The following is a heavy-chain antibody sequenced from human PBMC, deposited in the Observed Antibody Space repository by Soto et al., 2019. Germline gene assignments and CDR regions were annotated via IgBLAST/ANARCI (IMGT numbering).Heavy chain of an antibody. V-gene: IGHV1-3*01. D-gene: IGHD2-21*02. CDR1: GYTFTSYA. Sequence: ASVKVSCTASGYTFTSYAMPWVLQAPGQRLEWMGWINAGNGNTKYSQKFQGRVTITRDTSASTAYMELSSLRSEDTAVYYCARSIVVVTALDYWGQGTLVTVS. J-gene: IGHJ4*02. CDR2: INAGNGNT. CDR3: ARSIVVVTALDY.